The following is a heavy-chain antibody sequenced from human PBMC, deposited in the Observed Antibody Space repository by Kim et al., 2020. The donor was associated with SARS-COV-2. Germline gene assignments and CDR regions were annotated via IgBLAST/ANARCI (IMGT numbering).Heavy chain of an antibody. Sequence: GGSLRLSCAASGFTFSSYAMHWVRQAPGKGLEWVAVISYDGSNKYYADSVKGRFTISRDNSKNTLYLQMNSLRAEDTAVYYCARDLRVSEVPCYFDYWGQGTLVTVSS. V-gene: IGHV3-30-3*01. J-gene: IGHJ4*02. CDR1: GFTFSSYA. CDR3: ARDLRVSEVPCYFDY. CDR2: ISYDGSNK.